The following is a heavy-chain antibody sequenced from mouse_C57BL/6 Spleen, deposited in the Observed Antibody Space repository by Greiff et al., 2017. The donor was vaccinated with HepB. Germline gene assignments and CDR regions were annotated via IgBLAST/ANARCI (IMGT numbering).Heavy chain of an antibody. CDR2: INPNNGGT. V-gene: IGHV1-18*01. D-gene: IGHD1-1*01. CDR3: ARRGVLLRFYYFDY. Sequence: EVQLQESGPELVKPGASVKIPCKASGYTFTDYNMDWVKQSHGKSLEWIGDINPNNGGTIYNQKFKGKATLTVDKSSSTAYMELRSLTSEDTAVYYCARRGVLLRFYYFDYWGQGTTLTVSS. CDR1: GYTFTDYN. J-gene: IGHJ2*01.